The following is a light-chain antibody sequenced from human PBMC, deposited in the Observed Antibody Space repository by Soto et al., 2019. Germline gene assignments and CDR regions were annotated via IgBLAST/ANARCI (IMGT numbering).Light chain of an antibody. CDR1: SSDVGGYNY. J-gene: IGLJ3*02. V-gene: IGLV2-11*01. CDR2: DVS. CDR3: CSYAGSYNWV. Sequence: QSVLTQPRSVSGSPGQSVTISCTGTSSDVGGYNYVSWYQQHPGKAPKLMIYDVSKRPSGVPDRFSGSKSGNTASLTISGIQAEDEADYYCCSYAGSYNWVFGGGTKVTVL.